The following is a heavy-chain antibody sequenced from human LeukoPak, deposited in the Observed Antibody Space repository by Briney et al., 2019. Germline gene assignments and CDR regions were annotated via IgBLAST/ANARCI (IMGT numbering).Heavy chain of an antibody. CDR1: RGSISISGYW. Sequence: PSETLSLTCTVSRGSISISGYWGGWIRQTPGKGLEWIGIINYSGNTYYNPSLKSRATMSVDTSKNQFSVKLSSVTAADTAMYYCTRHKQVVGSSEIDYWGQGMLVTVSS. J-gene: IGHJ4*02. CDR2: INYSGNT. D-gene: IGHD1-26*01. V-gene: IGHV4-39*01. CDR3: TRHKQVVGSSEIDY.